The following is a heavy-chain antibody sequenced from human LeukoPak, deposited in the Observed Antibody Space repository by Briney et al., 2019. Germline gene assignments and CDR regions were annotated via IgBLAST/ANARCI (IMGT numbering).Heavy chain of an antibody. CDR2: ISYDGSNK. CDR3: AKVAVVAATLSLAADY. D-gene: IGHD2-15*01. V-gene: IGHV3-30*18. Sequence: GGSLRLSCAASGFTFSSCGMHWVRQAPGKGLEWVAVISYDGSNKYYADSVKGRFTISRDNSKNTLYLQMNSLRAEDTAVYYCAKVAVVAATLSLAADYWGQGTLVTVSS. CDR1: GFTFSSCG. J-gene: IGHJ4*02.